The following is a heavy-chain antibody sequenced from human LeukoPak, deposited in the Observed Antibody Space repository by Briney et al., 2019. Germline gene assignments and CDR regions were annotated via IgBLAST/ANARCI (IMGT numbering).Heavy chain of an antibody. J-gene: IGHJ4*02. V-gene: IGHV4-39*01. CDR3: ARRRFVRGPDVVNPFDY. D-gene: IGHD2-8*01. CDR2: INYSGST. CDR1: GGSISSSSYY. Sequence: SETLSLTCTVSGGSISSSSYYWGWIRQPPGKGLEWIGSINYSGSTYYNPSLKSRVTISVDTSKNQFSLKLSSVTAADTAVYYCARRRFVRGPDVVNPFDYWGQGTLVTVSS.